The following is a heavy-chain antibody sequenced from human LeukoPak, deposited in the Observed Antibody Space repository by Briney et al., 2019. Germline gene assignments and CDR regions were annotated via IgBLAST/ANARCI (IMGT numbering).Heavy chain of an antibody. CDR3: ARGGGSTDYYDSSGYF. J-gene: IGHJ4*02. Sequence: SETLSLTCTVSGGSIRSYYWSWIRQPPGKGLEWIGYIYYSGSTNYDPSLKSRVTISVDTSKNQFSLKLSSVTAADTAVYYCARGGGSTDYYDSSGYFWGQGTLVTVSS. CDR1: GGSIRSYY. V-gene: IGHV4-59*01. CDR2: IYYSGST. D-gene: IGHD3-22*01.